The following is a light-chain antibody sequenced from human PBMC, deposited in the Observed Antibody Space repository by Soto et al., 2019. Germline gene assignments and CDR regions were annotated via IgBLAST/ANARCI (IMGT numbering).Light chain of an antibody. Sequence: QSVLTQPPSASGTPGQRVTISCSGSSSYIGSNTVNWYQQLPGTAPKLLIYSNNQRPSGVPDRFSGSKSGTSVSLAISGLQSEDEADYYCAAWDARLNGVVFGGGTKLTVL. J-gene: IGLJ3*02. CDR2: SNN. V-gene: IGLV1-44*01. CDR1: SSYIGSNT. CDR3: AAWDARLNGVV.